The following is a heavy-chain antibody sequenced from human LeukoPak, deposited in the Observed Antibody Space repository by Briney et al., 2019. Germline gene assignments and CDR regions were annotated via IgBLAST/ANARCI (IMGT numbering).Heavy chain of an antibody. CDR3: ASEYVDTAMVDY. Sequence: SETLSLTCTVSGYSISSGYYWGWIRQPPGKGLEWIGSIYHSGSTYYNPSLKSRVTISVDTSKNQFSLKLSSVTAADTAVYYCASEYVDTAMVDYWGQGTLVTVSS. CDR2: IYHSGST. V-gene: IGHV4-38-2*02. CDR1: GYSISSGYY. J-gene: IGHJ4*02. D-gene: IGHD5-18*01.